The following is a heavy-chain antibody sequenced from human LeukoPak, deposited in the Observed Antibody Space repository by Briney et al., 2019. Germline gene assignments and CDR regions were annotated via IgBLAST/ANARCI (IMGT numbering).Heavy chain of an antibody. CDR3: ARDGLYGSGI. D-gene: IGHD3-10*01. V-gene: IGHV4-30-4*01. CDR2: IYYSGST. J-gene: IGHJ4*02. CDR1: GGSISSGDYY. Sequence: SETLSLTCTVSGGSISSGDYYWGWIRQPPGKGLEWIGYIYYSGSTYYNASLKSRVTISVDTSKNQFSLKLSSVTAADTAVYYCARDGLYGSGIWGQGTLVTVSS.